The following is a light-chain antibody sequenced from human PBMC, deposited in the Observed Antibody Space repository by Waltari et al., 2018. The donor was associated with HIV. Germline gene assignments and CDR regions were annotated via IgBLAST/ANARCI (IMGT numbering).Light chain of an antibody. CDR1: SSHIGTNY. CDR2: RNS. V-gene: IGLV1-47*01. J-gene: IGLJ3*02. Sequence: QSVLTQPPSASGTPGQRVTISCSGSSSHIGTNYIYWYHQLPGTSPKRPIYRNSPRPSGVPARFSGSKSGTSASLAISDLRSEDEADYYCSAWDDSLSGRVFGGGTKLTVL. CDR3: SAWDDSLSGRV.